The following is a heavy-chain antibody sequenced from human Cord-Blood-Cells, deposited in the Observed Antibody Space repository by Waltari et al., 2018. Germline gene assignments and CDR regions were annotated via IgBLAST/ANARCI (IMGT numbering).Heavy chain of an antibody. V-gene: IGHV1-69*01. Sequence: QVQLVQSGAEVKKPGSSVKVSCKASGATFSSYAISWVRQAPGQGLEWMGGIIPTFGTANYAQKFQGRVTITADESTSTAYMELSSLRSEDTAVYYCASKGAAAGFAFDIWGQGTMVTVSS. CDR2: IIPTFGTA. D-gene: IGHD6-13*01. J-gene: IGHJ3*02. CDR1: GATFSSYA. CDR3: ASKGAAAGFAFDI.